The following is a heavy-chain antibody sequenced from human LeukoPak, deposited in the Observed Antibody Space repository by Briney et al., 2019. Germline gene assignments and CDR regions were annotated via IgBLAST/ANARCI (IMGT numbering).Heavy chain of an antibody. CDR1: GFTVSSNY. CDR3: ARAKSWSGTGYYYGMDV. D-gene: IGHD1-14*01. J-gene: IGHJ6*02. CDR2: IYSGGST. Sequence: PGGSLRLSCAASGFTVSSNYMSWVRQAPGKGLEWVSVIYSGGSTYYADSVKGRFTISRHNSKNTLYLQMNSLRAEDTAVYYCARAKSWSGTGYYYGMDVWGQGTTVTVSS. V-gene: IGHV3-53*04.